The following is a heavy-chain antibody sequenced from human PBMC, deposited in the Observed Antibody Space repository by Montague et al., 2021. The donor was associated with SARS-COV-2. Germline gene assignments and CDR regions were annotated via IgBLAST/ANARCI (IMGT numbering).Heavy chain of an antibody. J-gene: IGHJ4*02. CDR1: GGSISSSNW. D-gene: IGHD3-22*01. Sequence: SETLSLTCTVSGGSISSSNWWSWVRQPPGKGLEWIGEINHRGSTNYNPSLKSRVTISVDTSKNQFSLKMTSVTAADTAVYYCARGRQHINMVVVVVTGGEYYFDFWGQGTLVAVSS. V-gene: IGHV4-4*02. CDR2: INHRGST. CDR3: ARGRQHINMVVVVVTGGEYYFDF.